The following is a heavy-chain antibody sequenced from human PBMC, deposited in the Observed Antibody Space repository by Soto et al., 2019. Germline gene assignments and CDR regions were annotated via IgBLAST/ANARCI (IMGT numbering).Heavy chain of an antibody. CDR2: MNLKSGNT. V-gene: IGHV1-8*01. CDR3: ARAFGDLDY. J-gene: IGHJ4*02. D-gene: IGHD4-17*01. CDR1: GYTFTNYD. Sequence: QVHLVQSGAEVKKPGASVKVSCKASGYTFTNYDINWVRQASGQGLEWMGWMNLKSGNTGFAQKFQGRVTVTRDTSISTAFMELSNLGSDDTAVYYCARAFGDLDYWGQGSLITVSS.